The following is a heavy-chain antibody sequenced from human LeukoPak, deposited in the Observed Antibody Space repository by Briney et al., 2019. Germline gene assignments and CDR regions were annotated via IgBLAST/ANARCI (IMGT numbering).Heavy chain of an antibody. D-gene: IGHD2-21*02. CDR2: IKSKTDGGTA. CDR3: ATESDWNFNF. Sequence: GGSLRLSCAASGFTFSHVWMSWVRQAPGKGLEWVARIKSKTDGGTADHAASPKGRFTISRDDSKDTLYLQMNSLKTEDTAVYYCATESDWNFNFWGQGTLVTVAS. V-gene: IGHV3-15*01. J-gene: IGHJ4*02. CDR1: GFTFSHVW.